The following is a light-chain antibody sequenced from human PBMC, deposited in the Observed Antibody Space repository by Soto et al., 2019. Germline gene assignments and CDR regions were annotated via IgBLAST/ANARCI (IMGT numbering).Light chain of an antibody. CDR3: HQRQSWPRT. V-gene: IGKV3-20*01. Sequence: IVLTQSPGTLSLSPGERATLSCRATQSVSSTYLAWYQQKPGQAPRLLIYGASSRATGIPDRFSGSGSETDFTLTISSLEPEDFSIYYCHQRQSWPRTFGQGTKVEIK. CDR1: QSVSSTY. CDR2: GAS. J-gene: IGKJ1*01.